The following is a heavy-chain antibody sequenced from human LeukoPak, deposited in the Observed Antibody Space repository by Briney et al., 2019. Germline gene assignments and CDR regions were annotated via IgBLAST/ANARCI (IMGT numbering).Heavy chain of an antibody. CDR3: ARRGNSGSYTFDY. D-gene: IGHD1-26*01. J-gene: IGHJ4*02. CDR1: GNTFPSYW. CDR2: IYPGDSDT. Sequence: GESLKISCKGSGNTFPSYWIGWVRQIPGKGLEGMGIIYPGDSDTRYSPSFQGHFTISADKSISTAYLQCSSLKASDTAMYYCARRGNSGSYTFDYWGQGTLVTVSS. V-gene: IGHV5-51*01.